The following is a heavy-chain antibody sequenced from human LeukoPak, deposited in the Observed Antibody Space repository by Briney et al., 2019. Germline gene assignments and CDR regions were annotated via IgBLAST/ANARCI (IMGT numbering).Heavy chain of an antibody. Sequence: SETLSLTCTVSGGSISSCDYYWRWIRQPPGEGREWIGYIYYSGRTYYNPSLKSRVTISEDTSKNQFSLKLSSVTAADTAVYYCARVYLGYDTLTCADIWGQGTMVTVSS. D-gene: IGHD2-15*01. CDR3: ARVYLGYDTLTCADI. CDR1: GGSISSCDYY. CDR2: IYYSGRT. V-gene: IGHV4-30-4*02. J-gene: IGHJ3*02.